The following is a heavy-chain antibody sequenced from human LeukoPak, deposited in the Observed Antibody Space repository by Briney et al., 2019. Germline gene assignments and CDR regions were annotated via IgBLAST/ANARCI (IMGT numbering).Heavy chain of an antibody. V-gene: IGHV4-30-4*01. CDR3: ARLYCSGGSCHRGWFDP. D-gene: IGHD2-15*01. CDR1: GGSISSGDYY. Sequence: SETLSLTCTVSGGSISSGDYYWSWIRQPPGKGLEWIGYIYYSGSTYYNPSLKSRVTISVDTSKNQFSLKLSSVTAADTAVYYCARLYCSGGSCHRGWFDPWGQGTLVTVSS. CDR2: IYYSGST. J-gene: IGHJ5*02.